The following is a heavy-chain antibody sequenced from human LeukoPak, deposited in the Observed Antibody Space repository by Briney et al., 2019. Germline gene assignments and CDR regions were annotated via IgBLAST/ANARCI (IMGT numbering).Heavy chain of an antibody. V-gene: IGHV3-48*03. Sequence: EPGGSLRLSCAASGFTFSSYEMNWVRQAPGKGLEWVSYISSSGSTIYYADSVKGRFTISRDNAKNSLYLQMNSLRAEDTAVYYCARAGRFCSGGSCYRITNWFDPWGQGTLVTVSS. CDR3: ARAGRFCSGGSCYRITNWFDP. CDR2: ISSSGSTI. D-gene: IGHD2-15*01. CDR1: GFTFSSYE. J-gene: IGHJ5*02.